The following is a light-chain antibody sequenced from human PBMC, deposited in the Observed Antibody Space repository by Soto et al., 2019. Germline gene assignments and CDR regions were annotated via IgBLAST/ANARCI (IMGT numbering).Light chain of an antibody. CDR1: QSISSW. CDR3: QQYYSFPLT. V-gene: IGKV1-5*03. Sequence: DIQMTQSPSTLSSSIGDSLTITCRASQSISSWLAWYQQKPGRAPKLLIYKASILESGVPSRFSGSGSGTDFTLTISCLKSEDFETYYCQQYYSFPLTFGGGTKVDIK. CDR2: KAS. J-gene: IGKJ4*01.